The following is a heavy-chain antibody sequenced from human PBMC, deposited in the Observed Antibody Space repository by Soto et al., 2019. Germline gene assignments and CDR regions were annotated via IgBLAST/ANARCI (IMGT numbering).Heavy chain of an antibody. D-gene: IGHD1-26*01. CDR2: VYYNGNT. J-gene: IGHJ4*02. V-gene: IGHV4-39*01. CDR1: GGSTSSSSYQ. Sequence: PSETLCLTCTVSGGSTSSSSYQWVWIRQPPGKGLEWIGNVYYNGNTYYKASLKSRVTISVDTSNNQFSLKVKSVTAADTAVYYCARLSGSYNDRYFDYWGQGTLVTVS. CDR3: ARLSGSYNDRYFDY.